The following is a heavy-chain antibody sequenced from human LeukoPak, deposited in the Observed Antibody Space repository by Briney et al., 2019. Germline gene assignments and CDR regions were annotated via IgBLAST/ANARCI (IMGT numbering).Heavy chain of an antibody. Sequence: GGSLRLSCAASGCTFSGYWLHWVRQAQGKGLVWVSRINSDGSSTNYADSVKGRFTISRDNAKNTLYLQMNSLRAEDTAVYYCARGYCSSTSCYREGFDPWGQGTLVTVSS. V-gene: IGHV3-74*01. D-gene: IGHD2-2*01. CDR3: ARGYCSSTSCYREGFDP. CDR2: INSDGSST. J-gene: IGHJ5*02. CDR1: GCTFSGYW.